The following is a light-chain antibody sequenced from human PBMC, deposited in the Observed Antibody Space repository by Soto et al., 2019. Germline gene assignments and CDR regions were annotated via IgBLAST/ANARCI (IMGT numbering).Light chain of an antibody. V-gene: IGKV3-20*01. CDR2: GAS. CDR1: QTVTSNY. J-gene: IGKJ3*01. Sequence: EIVLTQSPGTLSLSPGERATLSCRASQTVTSNYLASYQQKPGQAPRLLVYGASSRATGVPDRFSASGSGTHFTLTISRLDPEDFAVYYCQQYGSSLFGPGTKVDLK. CDR3: QQYGSSL.